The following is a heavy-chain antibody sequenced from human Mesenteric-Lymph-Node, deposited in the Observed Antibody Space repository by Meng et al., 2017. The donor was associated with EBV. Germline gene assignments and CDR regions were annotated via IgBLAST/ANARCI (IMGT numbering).Heavy chain of an antibody. V-gene: IGHV4-30-4*01. CDR2: IYYSGST. Sequence: QGQRQESAPGLVKPSPTLSLTCAVSGGSISSGGYYWRWIRQPPGKGLEWIGYIYYSGSTYYNPSLKSRVTISVDTSKNQFSLKLSSVTAADTAVYYCARVEQWLLYFDYWGQGTLVTVSS. D-gene: IGHD6-19*01. CDR3: ARVEQWLLYFDY. J-gene: IGHJ4*02. CDR1: GGSISSGGYY.